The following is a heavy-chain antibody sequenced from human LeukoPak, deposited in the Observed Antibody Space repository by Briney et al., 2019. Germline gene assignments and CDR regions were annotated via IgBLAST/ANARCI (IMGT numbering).Heavy chain of an antibody. CDR3: ARHDYGDYFPGYFDY. J-gene: IGHJ4*02. V-gene: IGHV4-59*08. CDR2: IYYTGST. Sequence: SETLSLTCTVSGGSISNYYWSWIRQPPGKGLEWIGYIYYTGSTNYNPSLKSRVTISVDTSKNQFSLKLSSVTAADTAVYYCARHDYGDYFPGYFDYWGQGTLVTVSS. D-gene: IGHD4-17*01. CDR1: GGSISNYY.